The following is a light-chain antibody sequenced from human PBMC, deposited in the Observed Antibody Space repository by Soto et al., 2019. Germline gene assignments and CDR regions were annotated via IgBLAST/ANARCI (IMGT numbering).Light chain of an antibody. CDR2: EVS. J-gene: IGLJ1*01. V-gene: IGLV2-14*01. CDR3: SSYTSSSTLDV. Sequence: QSVLTQPASVSGSPGQSITISCTGTSSDVGYYNYVSWYQQHPGNAPKLIIYEVSNRPAGVSNRFSGSKSGNTASLTISGLQAEDEADDYCSSYTSSSTLDVFGIGTKVTVL. CDR1: SSDVGYYNY.